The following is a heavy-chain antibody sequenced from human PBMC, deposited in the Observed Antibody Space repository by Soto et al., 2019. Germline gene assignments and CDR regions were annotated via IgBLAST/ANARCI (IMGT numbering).Heavy chain of an antibody. J-gene: IGHJ4*02. D-gene: IGHD3-3*01. CDR3: ARIRAPTYYDFWSGYFFDY. V-gene: IGHV3-53*01. Sequence: GGSLRLSCAASGFTVSSNYMSWVRQAPGKGLEWVSVIYSGGSTYYADSVKGRFTISRDNSKNTLYLQMNSLRAEDTAVYYCARIRAPTYYDFWSGYFFDYWGQGTLVTVSS. CDR2: IYSGGST. CDR1: GFTVSSNY.